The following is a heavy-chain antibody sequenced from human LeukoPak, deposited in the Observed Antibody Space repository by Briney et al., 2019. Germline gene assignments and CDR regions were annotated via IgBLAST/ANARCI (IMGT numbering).Heavy chain of an antibody. Sequence: PSETLSLTCTVSGGSISSYYWSWIRQPPGKGLEWIGYIYYSGSTNYNPSLKSRVTISVDTSKNQFSLKLSSVTAADTAVYYGVTLGYCSSTSCYANWFDPWGQGTLVTVSS. D-gene: IGHD2-2*01. CDR1: GGSISSYY. CDR3: VTLGYCSSTSCYANWFDP. CDR2: IYYSGST. V-gene: IGHV4-59*08. J-gene: IGHJ5*02.